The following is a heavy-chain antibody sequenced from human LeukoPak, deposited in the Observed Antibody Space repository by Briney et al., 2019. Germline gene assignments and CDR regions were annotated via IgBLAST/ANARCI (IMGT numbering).Heavy chain of an antibody. J-gene: IGHJ6*03. V-gene: IGHV1-2*02. Sequence: ASVKVSCKASGCTLSNSAISWVRQAPGQGLEWMGLINPNSGGTNYAQKFQGRVTMIRDTSISTAYMELSRLRSDDTTVYYGASPNRDVPQNYNYCYYMGVWGKGTTVTVSS. CDR1: GCTLSNSA. D-gene: IGHD2/OR15-2a*01. CDR2: INPNSGGT. CDR3: ASPNRDVPQNYNYCYYMGV.